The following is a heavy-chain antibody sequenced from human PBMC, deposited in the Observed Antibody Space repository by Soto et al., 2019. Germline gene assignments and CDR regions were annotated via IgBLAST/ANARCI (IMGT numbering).Heavy chain of an antibody. Sequence: QVQLQESGPGLVKPSETLSLTCTVSGDSISDDYWTWIRQPPGKALEWIGYVYYSGSTSYNPSFMDRVTIAVDTSTTQFSLKLNSVTAADTAVYYCARVRTTLDFYYYYMDVWGIGTTVTVSS. CDR2: VYYSGST. CDR1: GDSISDDY. V-gene: IGHV4-59*08. J-gene: IGHJ6*03. CDR3: ARVRTTLDFYYYYMDV. D-gene: IGHD3-10*01.